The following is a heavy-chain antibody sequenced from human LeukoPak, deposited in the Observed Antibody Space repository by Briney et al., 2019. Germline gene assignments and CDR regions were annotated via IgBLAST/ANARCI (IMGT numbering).Heavy chain of an antibody. J-gene: IGHJ5*02. V-gene: IGHV1-2*06. CDR1: GYTLTELS. CDR2: INPNSGGT. D-gene: IGHD5-12*01. CDR3: ARLVVATINWFDP. Sequence: ASVKVSCKVSGYTLTELSMHWVRQAPGKGLEWMGRINPNSGGTNYAQKFQGRVTMTRDTSISTAYMELSRLRSDDTAVYYCARLVVATINWFDPWGQGTLVTVSS.